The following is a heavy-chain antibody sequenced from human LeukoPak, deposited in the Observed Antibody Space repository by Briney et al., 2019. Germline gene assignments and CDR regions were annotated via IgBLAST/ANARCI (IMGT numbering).Heavy chain of an antibody. Sequence: PSETLSLTCTVSGGSISSYYWGWIRQPAGKGLEWIGRIYTSGSTNYNPSLKSRVTMSVDTSKNQFSLKLSSVTAADTAVYYCAITYYYDSSGYYYPSGPFDYWGQGTLVTVSS. J-gene: IGHJ4*02. CDR1: GGSISSYY. D-gene: IGHD3-22*01. V-gene: IGHV4-4*07. CDR2: IYTSGST. CDR3: AITYYYDSSGYYYPSGPFDY.